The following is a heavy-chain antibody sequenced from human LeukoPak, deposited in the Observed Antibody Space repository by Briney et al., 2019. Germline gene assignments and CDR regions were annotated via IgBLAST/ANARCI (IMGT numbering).Heavy chain of an antibody. Sequence: GRSLRLSCAASGFIFSSYAMHWVRQAPGKGLEWVAVISYDGSNKYYADSVKGRFTISRDNSKNTLYLQMNSLRAEDTAVYYCARDRIQLWQTLDYWGQGTLVTVSS. J-gene: IGHJ4*02. CDR2: ISYDGSNK. CDR3: ARDRIQLWQTLDY. CDR1: GFIFSSYA. V-gene: IGHV3-30*04. D-gene: IGHD5-18*01.